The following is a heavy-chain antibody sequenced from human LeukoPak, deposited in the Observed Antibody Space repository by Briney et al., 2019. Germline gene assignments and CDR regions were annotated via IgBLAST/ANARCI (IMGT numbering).Heavy chain of an antibody. V-gene: IGHV3-64*01. CDR1: GFTFSTYA. Sequence: GGSLRLSCAASGFTFSTYAMHWVRQAPGKGLDFVSAISGNGGGTYYANSVKGRLTISRDNSKNTLYLQMGSLRAEDMAVFYCARVGREQQTDYWGQGTLVTVSS. CDR3: ARVGREQQTDY. CDR2: ISGNGGGT. D-gene: IGHD6-13*01. J-gene: IGHJ4*02.